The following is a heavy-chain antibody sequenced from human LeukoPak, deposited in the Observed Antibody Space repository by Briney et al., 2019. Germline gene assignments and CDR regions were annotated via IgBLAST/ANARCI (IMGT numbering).Heavy chain of an antibody. CDR2: INSDGSST. CDR1: GFTLSSYW. D-gene: IGHD3-22*01. V-gene: IGHV3-74*01. CDR3: AGLSSGYCDF. J-gene: IGHJ4*02. Sequence: GGSLRLSCAVSGFTLSSYWMHWVRQAPGKGLVWVSVINSDGSSTSYADSVKGRFTISRDNAKNTLYLQMNSLRAEDTAVYYCAGLSSGYCDFWGQGTLVTVSS.